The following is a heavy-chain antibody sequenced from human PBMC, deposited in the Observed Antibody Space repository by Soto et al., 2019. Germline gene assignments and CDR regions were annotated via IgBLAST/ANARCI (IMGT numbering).Heavy chain of an antibody. V-gene: IGHV3-11*01. D-gene: IGHD3-3*01. CDR1: GFTFSEFY. CDR2: ISGNGRTM. CDR3: ARDGSGPSALDL. Sequence: QVQLVESGGGLVKPGGSLRLSCAASGFTFSEFYMNWIRQAPGKGLEWLSYISGNGRTMYYADSVKGRFTISRDNTKKSLYLEMTSLRADDSAMYYCARDGSGPSALDLWGQGTLVTVSS. J-gene: IGHJ5*02.